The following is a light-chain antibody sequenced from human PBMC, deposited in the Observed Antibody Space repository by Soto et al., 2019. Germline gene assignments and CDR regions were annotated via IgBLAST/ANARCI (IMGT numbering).Light chain of an antibody. Sequence: QSVLTQPPSASGTPGQRVTISCSGGSYNIGKNLVYWYQQRPGTAPKLLIFTSNARPPGVPDRFSGSNSGSSASLAISGLRSEDEADYFCAAWDDSLSAWVFGGGTKVTVL. CDR1: SYNIGKNL. V-gene: IGLV1-47*01. CDR2: TSN. J-gene: IGLJ3*02. CDR3: AAWDDSLSAWV.